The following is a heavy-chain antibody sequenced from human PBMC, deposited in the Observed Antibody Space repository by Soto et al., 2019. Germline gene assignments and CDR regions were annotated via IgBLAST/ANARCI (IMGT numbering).Heavy chain of an antibody. D-gene: IGHD3-22*01. CDR2: ISWNSGSI. CDR3: AKADYYYDSSGYYPYFDY. J-gene: IGHJ4*02. CDR1: GFTFDDYA. Sequence: EVQLVESGGGLVQPGRSLRLSCAASGFTFDDYAMHWVRQAPGKGLEWVSGISWNSGSIGYADSVKGRFTISRDNAKNSLYLQMNSLRAEDTALYYCAKADYYYDSSGYYPYFDYWGQGTLVTVSS. V-gene: IGHV3-9*01.